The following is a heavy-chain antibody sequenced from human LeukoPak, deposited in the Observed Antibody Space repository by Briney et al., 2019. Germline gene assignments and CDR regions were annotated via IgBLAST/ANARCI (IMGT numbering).Heavy chain of an antibody. CDR2: ISFSSATI. D-gene: IGHD3-10*01. CDR3: ARDTHYYGSGSPAIDL. Sequence: GGSLRLSCEASGFTFSSYSMNWVRQAPGKGLEWVSYISFSSATIHYADSVKGRFTISRDNAKNSLYLQSNSLRAEDTALYYCARDTHYYGSGSPAIDLWGRGTMVTVSS. CDR1: GFTFSSYS. J-gene: IGHJ3*01. V-gene: IGHV3-48*01.